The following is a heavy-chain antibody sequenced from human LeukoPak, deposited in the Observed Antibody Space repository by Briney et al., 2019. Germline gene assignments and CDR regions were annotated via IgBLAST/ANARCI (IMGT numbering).Heavy chain of an antibody. CDR2: ISGSDGYT. V-gene: IGHV3-21*01. J-gene: IGHJ3*02. CDR3: ARAPSIAAAEFDWFLRSFNIDALDI. D-gene: IGHD6-13*01. Sequence: PGGSLRLSCAASGFTFSIYGMNWVRQTPGKGLEWVSGISGSDGYTYYADSVKGRFTISRENAKNSLYLQMNSLRAGDTAVYYCARAPSIAAAEFDWFLRSFNIDALDICGQGTMVTVSS. CDR1: GFTFSIYG.